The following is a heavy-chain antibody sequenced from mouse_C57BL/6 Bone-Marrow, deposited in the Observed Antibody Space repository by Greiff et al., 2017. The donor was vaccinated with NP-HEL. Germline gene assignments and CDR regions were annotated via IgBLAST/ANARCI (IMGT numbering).Heavy chain of an antibody. J-gene: IGHJ3*01. CDR3: ARGRDSPWFAY. D-gene: IGHD3-3*01. Sequence: VQLQQSGAELAKPGASVKLSCKASGYTFTSYWMHWVKQRPGQGLEWIGYINPSSGYTKYNQKFKNKATLTADQSSSTAYMQLSSLTYEDSAVYYCARGRDSPWFAYWGQGTLVTVSA. V-gene: IGHV1-7*01. CDR1: GYTFTSYW. CDR2: INPSSGYT.